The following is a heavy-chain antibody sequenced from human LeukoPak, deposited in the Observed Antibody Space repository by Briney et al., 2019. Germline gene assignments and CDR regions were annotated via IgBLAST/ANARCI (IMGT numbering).Heavy chain of an antibody. Sequence: ASVKVSCKASGYTVTSYGISWVRQAPGQGLEWMGWISVYNGNTNYAQKLQGRVTMTTDTSASTAYMDLRNLRSDDTAVYYCARGPSVTTDWFDPWGQGTLVTVSS. CDR3: ARGPSVTTDWFDP. J-gene: IGHJ5*02. V-gene: IGHV1-18*01. D-gene: IGHD4-17*01. CDR2: ISVYNGNT. CDR1: GYTVTSYG.